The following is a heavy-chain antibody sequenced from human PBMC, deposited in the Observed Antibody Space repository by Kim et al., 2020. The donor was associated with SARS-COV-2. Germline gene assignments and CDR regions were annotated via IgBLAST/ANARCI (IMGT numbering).Heavy chain of an antibody. J-gene: IGHJ6*02. V-gene: IGHV3-21*01. CDR3: ASGARIVVVPAASLGYYYGMDV. CDR2: ISSSSSYI. CDR1: GFTFSSYS. Sequence: GGSLRLSCAASGFTFSSYSMNWVRQAPGKGLEWVSSISSSSSYIYYADSVKGRFTISRDNAKNSLYLQMNSLRAEDTAVYYCASGARIVVVPAASLGYYYGMDVWGQGTTVTVSS. D-gene: IGHD2-2*01.